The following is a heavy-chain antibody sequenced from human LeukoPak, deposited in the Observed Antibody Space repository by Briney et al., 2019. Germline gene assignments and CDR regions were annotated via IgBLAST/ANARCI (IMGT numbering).Heavy chain of an antibody. CDR2: ISGGVVTT. J-gene: IGHJ4*02. V-gene: IGHV3-23*01. CDR1: GFTFSSYP. Sequence: GGSLRLSCAASGFTFSSYPMSWVRQAPGKGLEWVSAISGGVVTTYYADSVKGRFTISRDNSKNTLYLQMSSLRAEDTAVYFCAKHEGVISDYFDYWGQGTLVTVSS. CDR3: AKHEGVISDYFDY. D-gene: IGHD2-21*01.